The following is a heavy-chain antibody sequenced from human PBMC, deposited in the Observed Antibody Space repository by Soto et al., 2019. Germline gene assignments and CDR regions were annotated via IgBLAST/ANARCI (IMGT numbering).Heavy chain of an antibody. CDR3: ATSGGSGSGYY. CDR2: ISTNNVNT. CDR1: GYTFTNFG. V-gene: IGHV1-18*01. D-gene: IGHD3-10*01. J-gene: IGHJ4*02. Sequence: QVQLVQSGAEVKKPGASVKVSCKASGYTFTNFGVSWVRQAPGQGLEWMGWISTNNVNTLDSQKFQDRVTMTTDTSTNTAYLELRSLRSDDTAVYYCATSGGSGSGYYWGQGTLVTVSS.